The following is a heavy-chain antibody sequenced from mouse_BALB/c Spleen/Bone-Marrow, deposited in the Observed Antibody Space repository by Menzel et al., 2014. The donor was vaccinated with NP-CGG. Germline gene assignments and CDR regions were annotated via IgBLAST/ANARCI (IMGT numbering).Heavy chain of an antibody. CDR2: IYPGNGYS. V-gene: IGHV1-84*02. CDR1: DYTFTDYY. Sequence: QVQLKDSGPELVKPGASVKISCKASDYTFTDYYINWVKQKPGQGLEWIGWIYPGNGYSKYNEKFKGKATLTVDTSSSTASMQLSSLTSEDTAVYFCPFGGYAMDYWGQGTSVTVSS. D-gene: IGHD1-1*02. J-gene: IGHJ4*01. CDR3: PFGGYAMDY.